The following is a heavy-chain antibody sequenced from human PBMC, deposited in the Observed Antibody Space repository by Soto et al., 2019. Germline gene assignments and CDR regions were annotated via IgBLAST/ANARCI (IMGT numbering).Heavy chain of an antibody. J-gene: IGHJ4*02. CDR2: LSYDGRNE. Sequence: QVQMVESGGYVVQPGRSLRLSCAASGFPFTTYTMHWVRQAPGRGLEWVAVLSYDGRNENYADSVKGRFAISRDNSKNTLYLQMDSLRPEDTAVYYCAREDTVMVFLDYWGQGTLVTVSS. D-gene: IGHD5-18*01. CDR3: AREDTVMVFLDY. CDR1: GFPFTTYT. V-gene: IGHV3-30*01.